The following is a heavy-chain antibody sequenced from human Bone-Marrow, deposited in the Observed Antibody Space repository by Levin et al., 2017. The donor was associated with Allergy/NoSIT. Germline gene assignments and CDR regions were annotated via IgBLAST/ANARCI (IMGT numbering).Heavy chain of an antibody. CDR1: GGTFSSYA. Sequence: GASVKVSCKASGGTFSSYAISWVRQAPGQGLEWMGGIIPIFGTANYAQKFQGRVTITADESTSTAYMELSSLRSEDTAVYYCAREGDYYDSSGYHLGVWGQGTLVTVSS. CDR2: IIPIFGTA. V-gene: IGHV1-69*13. CDR3: AREGDYYDSSGYHLGV. D-gene: IGHD3-22*01. J-gene: IGHJ4*02.